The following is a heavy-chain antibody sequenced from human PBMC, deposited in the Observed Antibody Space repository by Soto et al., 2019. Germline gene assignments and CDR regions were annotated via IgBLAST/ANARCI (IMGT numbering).Heavy chain of an antibody. CDR3: AKQGVGGSLNWFDP. V-gene: IGHV4-39*01. Sequence: QLQLQESGPGLVKPSETLSLTCTISGGSISRSSSYWGWIRQPPGKGLEWIGSIYYSGSTYYNPSLESRVTISVDTSQNQFSLKLSSLTAADTAVYYCAKQGVGGSLNWFDPWGQGTLVTVSS. CDR1: GGSISRSSSY. CDR2: IYYSGST. D-gene: IGHD3-10*01. J-gene: IGHJ5*02.